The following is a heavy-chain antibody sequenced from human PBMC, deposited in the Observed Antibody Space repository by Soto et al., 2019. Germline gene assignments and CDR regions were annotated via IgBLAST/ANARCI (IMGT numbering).Heavy chain of an antibody. Sequence: GVCLRFSFAMSGFSFSDYVMRLVRHDTVKGLEWVAVMWYRGRDLFYTDSVKGRFTISRDNSKNTLFLQMNSLRTEDTAAYYCARNQGGQSGNFIFDHWGQGALVTFS. D-gene: IGHD1-26*01. CDR1: GFSFSDYV. CDR2: MWYRGRDL. V-gene: IGHV3-33*01. J-gene: IGHJ4*02. CDR3: ARNQGGQSGNFIFDH.